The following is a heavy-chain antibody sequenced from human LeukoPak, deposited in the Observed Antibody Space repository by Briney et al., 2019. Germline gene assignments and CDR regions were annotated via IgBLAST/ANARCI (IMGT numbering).Heavy chain of an antibody. V-gene: IGHV1-18*01. J-gene: IGHJ6*03. CDR1: GYTFTSYG. D-gene: IGHD2-15*01. Sequence: ASVKVSCKASGYTFTSYGISWVRQAPGQGLEWMGWISAYNGNTNYAQKLQGRVTMTTEASTSTAYMELRSLRSDDTAGYYFASRVVVVVWDNYYYYMDVWGKGTTVTVSS. CDR2: ISAYNGNT. CDR3: ASRVVVVVWDNYYYYMDV.